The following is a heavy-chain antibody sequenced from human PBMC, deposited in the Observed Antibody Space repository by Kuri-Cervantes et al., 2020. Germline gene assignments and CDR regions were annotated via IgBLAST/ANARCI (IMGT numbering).Heavy chain of an antibody. CDR3: ARGGYGMDV. CDR1: GFTFSSYA. J-gene: IGHJ6*02. CDR2: ISYDGSNK. V-gene: IGHV3-30-3*01. Sequence: GESLKISCAASGFTFSSYAMHWVRQAPGKGLEWVAAISYDGSNKYYADSVKGRFTISRDNSKNTLYLQMNSLRAEDTAVYYCARGGYGMDVWGQGTTVTVSS.